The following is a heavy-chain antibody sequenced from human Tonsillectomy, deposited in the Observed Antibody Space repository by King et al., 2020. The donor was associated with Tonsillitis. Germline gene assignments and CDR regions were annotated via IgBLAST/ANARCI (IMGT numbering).Heavy chain of an antibody. D-gene: IGHD3-9*01. Sequence: QLQESGPGLVKPSETLSLICNVSGGSITSGNYFWGWIRQPPGKVLEWIGSMYYSGSTHYNPSLMSRVTISVDTSKNQVSLNLTSVTAADTAVYYCARQRKDYNILTSSRSSFDSWGQGTLVTVSS. CDR3: ARQRKDYNILTSSRSSFDS. CDR2: MYYSGST. CDR1: GGSITSGNYF. V-gene: IGHV4-39*07. J-gene: IGHJ4*02.